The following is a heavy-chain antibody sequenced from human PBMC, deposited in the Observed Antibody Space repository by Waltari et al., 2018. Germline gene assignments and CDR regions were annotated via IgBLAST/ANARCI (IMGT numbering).Heavy chain of an antibody. D-gene: IGHD2-15*01. CDR2: INPNSGGT. V-gene: IGHV1-2*06. Sequence: QVQLVQSGAEVKKPGASVKVSCKASGYTFTGYYMHWVRQAPGQGLEWMGRINPNSGGTNYAQKFQGRVTMTRDTSISTAYMELSRLRSDDTAVYYCAREEGYCSGGSCQDYWGQGTLVIVSS. CDR1: GYTFTGYY. J-gene: IGHJ4*02. CDR3: AREEGYCSGGSCQDY.